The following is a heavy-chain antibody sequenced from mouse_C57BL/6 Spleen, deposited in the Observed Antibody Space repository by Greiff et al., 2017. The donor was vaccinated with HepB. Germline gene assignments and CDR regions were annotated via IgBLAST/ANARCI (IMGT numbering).Heavy chain of an antibody. J-gene: IGHJ3*01. CDR2: IYPGSGNT. Sequence: QVHVKQSGAELVRPGASVKLSCKASGYTFTDYYINWVKQRPGQGLEWIARIYPGSGNTYYNEKFKGKATLTAEKSSSTAYMQLSSLTSEDSAVYFCARSTMVTTGFAYWGQGTLVTVSA. D-gene: IGHD2-2*01. CDR3: ARSTMVTTGFAY. CDR1: GYTFTDYY. V-gene: IGHV1-76*01.